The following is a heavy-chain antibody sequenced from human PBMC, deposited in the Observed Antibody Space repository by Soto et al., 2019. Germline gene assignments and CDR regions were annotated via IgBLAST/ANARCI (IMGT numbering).Heavy chain of an antibody. CDR3: TRLKESESGVVTLSLDV. CDR2: IRSKVNSDAI. J-gene: IGHJ6*04. CDR1: GFTLSGSG. D-gene: IGHD2-2*01. Sequence: PGGSLRLSCAASGFTLSGSGIHWVRQASGKGLEWVGRIRSKVNSDAIAYAASVKGRFTISRDDSKNTAHLQMNSLKTEDTAVYYCTRLKESESGVVTLSLDVWGKGTTVTVSS. V-gene: IGHV3-73*01.